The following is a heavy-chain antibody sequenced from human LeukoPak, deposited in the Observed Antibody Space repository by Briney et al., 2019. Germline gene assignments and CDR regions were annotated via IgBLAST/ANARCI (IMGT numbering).Heavy chain of an antibody. CDR3: ARGRDGYNFLNRGEYYYFDY. D-gene: IGHD5-24*01. J-gene: IGHJ4*02. CDR2: IYYSGST. V-gene: IGHV4-39*07. Sequence: PSETLSLTCTVSGRSISRSSYYWGWIRQPPGKGLEWIGSIYYSGSTYYNPSLKSRVTISVDTSKSQFSLKLNSVTAADTAVYYCARGRDGYNFLNRGEYYYFDYWGQGTLVTVSS. CDR1: GRSISRSSYY.